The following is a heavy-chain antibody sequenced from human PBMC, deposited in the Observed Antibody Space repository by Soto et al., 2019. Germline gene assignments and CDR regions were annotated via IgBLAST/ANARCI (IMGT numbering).Heavy chain of an antibody. CDR1: GYTFTGYY. D-gene: IGHD2-15*01. Sequence: ASVKVSCKASGYTFTGYYIHWVLQAPGQGLEWMGWINPNSGGTNYAQKFQGWVTMTRDTSISTAYMELSRLRSDDTAVYYCARGGVVVVAATHFDWFDPWGQGTLVTVS. CDR2: INPNSGGT. CDR3: ARGGVVVVAATHFDWFDP. J-gene: IGHJ5*02. V-gene: IGHV1-2*04.